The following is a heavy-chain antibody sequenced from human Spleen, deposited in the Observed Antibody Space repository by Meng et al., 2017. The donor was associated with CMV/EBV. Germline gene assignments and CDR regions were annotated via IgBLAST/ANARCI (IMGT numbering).Heavy chain of an antibody. V-gene: IGHV3-30*04. CDR3: ARDPRGRMQLGQFDD. D-gene: IGHD5-18*01. CDR1: GFTFRSHA. Sequence: SGFTFRSHAMHWVRQASGKGLGGVAAKSHDGNNKYHADSVKGRFTISRDNSKSTLYLQMDSLKNEDTAVYHCARDPRGRMQLGQFDDWGQGILVTVSS. CDR2: KSHDGNNK. J-gene: IGHJ4*02.